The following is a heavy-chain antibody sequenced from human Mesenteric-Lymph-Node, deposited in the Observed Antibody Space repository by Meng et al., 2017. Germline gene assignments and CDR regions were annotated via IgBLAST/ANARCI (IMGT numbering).Heavy chain of an antibody. V-gene: IGHV4-4*02. Sequence: LQDAGQVLVKPSETLSLTCAASGGSISSINWWSWVRQPPGKGLEWIGEIYHSGSTNYNPSLKSRVTISVDKSKNQFSLNLSSVTAADTAVYYCARVGQWLPIDYWGQGTLVTVSS. D-gene: IGHD6-19*01. J-gene: IGHJ4*02. CDR1: GGSISSINW. CDR3: ARVGQWLPIDY. CDR2: IYHSGST.